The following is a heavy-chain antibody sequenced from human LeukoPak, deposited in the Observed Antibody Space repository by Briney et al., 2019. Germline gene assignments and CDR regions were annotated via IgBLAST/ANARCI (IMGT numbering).Heavy chain of an antibody. CDR1: GFSFSPTW. D-gene: IGHD2-21*01. V-gene: IGHV3-74*03. CDR2: ITSDGTSI. J-gene: IGHJ4*02. Sequence: GGSLRLSCAASGFSFSPTWMHWVRQPPGQGLVWVARITSDGTSISYAESVKGRFTISRDNAKNSLYLQMNSLRAEDTAVYYCAREREEGENDYWGQGTLVTVSS. CDR3: AREREEGENDY.